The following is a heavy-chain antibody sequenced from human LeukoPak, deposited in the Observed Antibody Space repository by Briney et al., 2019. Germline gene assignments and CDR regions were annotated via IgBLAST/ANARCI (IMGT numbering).Heavy chain of an antibody. D-gene: IGHD4-17*01. CDR2: IKQDGSEK. Sequence: SGGSLRLSCAASGFTFSSYWMSWVRQAPGKGLEWVANIKQDGSEKYYVDSVKGRFTISRDNAKNSLYLQMNSLRAEDTAVYYCARERYGDYVNYFDYWGQGTLVTVSS. V-gene: IGHV3-7*01. CDR1: GFTFSSYW. CDR3: ARERYGDYVNYFDY. J-gene: IGHJ4*02.